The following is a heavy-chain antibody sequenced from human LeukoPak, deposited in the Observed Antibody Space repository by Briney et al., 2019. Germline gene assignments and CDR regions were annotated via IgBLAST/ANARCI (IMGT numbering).Heavy chain of an antibody. CDR1: GFTFDDYG. D-gene: IGHD6-13*01. CDR2: TNWNGGST. J-gene: IGHJ6*03. V-gene: IGHV3-20*04. Sequence: GGSLRLSCAASGFTFDDYGMSWVRQAPGKGLEWVSATNWNGGSTHYADSVKGRFTISRDNAKNSLYLQLSSLRAEDTGLYYCARDATTAVGWVYMDVWGKGTTVTISS. CDR3: ARDATTAVGWVYMDV.